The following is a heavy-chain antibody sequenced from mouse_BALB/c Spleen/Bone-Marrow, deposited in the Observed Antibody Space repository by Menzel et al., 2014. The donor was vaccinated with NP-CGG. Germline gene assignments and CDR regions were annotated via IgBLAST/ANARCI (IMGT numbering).Heavy chain of an antibody. Sequence: EVQLQQSGTVLARPGASVKMSCKASGYTFTSYWMHWVKQRPGRGLEWIGAIYPGNSDTSYNQKFKGKAKLTAVTSTSTAYMELSSLTNEDSAVYYCTRDYGNSWYFDVWGAGTTVTVSS. D-gene: IGHD2-1*01. CDR3: TRDYGNSWYFDV. CDR2: IYPGNSDT. J-gene: IGHJ1*01. V-gene: IGHV1-5*01. CDR1: GYTFTSYW.